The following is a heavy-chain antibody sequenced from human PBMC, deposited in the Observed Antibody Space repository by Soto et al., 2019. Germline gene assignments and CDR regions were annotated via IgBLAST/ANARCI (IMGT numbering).Heavy chain of an antibody. Sequence: VASVKVSCKASGYTFTSYGISWVRQAPGQGLEWMGWISAYNGNTNYAQKLQGRVTMTTDTSTSTAYMELRSLRSDDTAVYYCARNQYCSGGSCYDWFDPWGQGTLVTVSS. CDR2: ISAYNGNT. CDR3: ARNQYCSGGSCYDWFDP. CDR1: GYTFTSYG. J-gene: IGHJ5*02. D-gene: IGHD2-15*01. V-gene: IGHV1-18*01.